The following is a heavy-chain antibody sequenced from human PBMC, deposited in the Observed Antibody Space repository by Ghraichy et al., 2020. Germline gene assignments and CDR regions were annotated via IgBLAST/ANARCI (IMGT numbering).Heavy chain of an antibody. CDR1: GGSISSYY. D-gene: IGHD3-22*01. J-gene: IGHJ3*02. CDR2: IYYSGST. V-gene: IGHV4-59*01. CDR3: ARVGGITDAFDI. Sequence: SQTLSLTCTLSGGSISSYYWSWIRQPPGKGLEWIGYIYYSGSTNYNPSLKSPVTISVDTSKNQFSLKLSSVTAADTAVYYCARVGGITDAFDIWGQGTMVTVSS.